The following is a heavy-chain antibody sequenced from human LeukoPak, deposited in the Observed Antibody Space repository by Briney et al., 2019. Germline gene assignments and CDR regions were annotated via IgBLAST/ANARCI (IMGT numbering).Heavy chain of an antibody. Sequence: GGSLRLSCAASGFTFSSYWMSWVRQAPGKGLEWVANIKQDGSEKYYVDSVKGRFTVSRDNAKNSLYLQMNSLRAEDTAVYYCARGVAAGTFFKGLTYYFDYWGQGTLVTVSS. V-gene: IGHV3-7*01. D-gene: IGHD6-13*01. CDR1: GFTFSSYW. CDR2: IKQDGSEK. CDR3: ARGVAAGTFFKGLTYYFDY. J-gene: IGHJ4*02.